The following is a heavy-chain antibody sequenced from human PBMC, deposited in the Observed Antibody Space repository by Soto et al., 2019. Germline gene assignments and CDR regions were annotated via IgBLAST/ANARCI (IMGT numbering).Heavy chain of an antibody. Sequence: SETLSLTCAVYGGSFSGYYWSWIRQPPGKGLEWIGEINHSGSTNYNPSLKSRVTISVDTSKNQFSLKLSSVTAADTAVYYCARPPLRFPYMDVWGKGTTVTVSS. CDR1: GGSFSGYY. V-gene: IGHV4-34*01. CDR2: INHSGST. D-gene: IGHD3-3*01. J-gene: IGHJ6*03. CDR3: ARPPLRFPYMDV.